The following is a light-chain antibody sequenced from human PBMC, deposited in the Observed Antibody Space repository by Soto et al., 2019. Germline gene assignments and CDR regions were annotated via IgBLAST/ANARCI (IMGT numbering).Light chain of an antibody. J-gene: IGLJ2*01. CDR2: LNSDGSH. V-gene: IGLV4-69*01. Sequence: QLVLTQSPSASASLGASVKLTCTLSSGHSNYAIAWHQQQSEKGPRYLMKLNSDGSHSKGAGIPDRFSGSSSGAERYLTISSLQSEDEAAYYCQTWGSGIVVFGGGTKLTVL. CDR3: QTWGSGIVV. CDR1: SGHSNYA.